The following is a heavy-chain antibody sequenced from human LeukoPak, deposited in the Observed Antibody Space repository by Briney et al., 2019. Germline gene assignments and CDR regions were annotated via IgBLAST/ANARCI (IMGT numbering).Heavy chain of an antibody. V-gene: IGHV4-34*01. Sequence: KASETLSLTCAVYGGSFSGYYWSWIRQPPGKGLEWIGEINHSGSTNYNPSLKSRVTISVDTSKNQFSLKLSSVAAADTAVYYCARGRRSSQLPPPDYWGQGTLVTVSS. J-gene: IGHJ4*02. D-gene: IGHD2-2*01. CDR1: GGSFSGYY. CDR2: INHSGST. CDR3: ARGRRSSQLPPPDY.